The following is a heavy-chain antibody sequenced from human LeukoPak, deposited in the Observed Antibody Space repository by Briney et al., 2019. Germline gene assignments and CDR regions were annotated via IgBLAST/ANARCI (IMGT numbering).Heavy chain of an antibody. V-gene: IGHV3-11*04. Sequence: SGGSLRLSCAASGFTFSDYYMSWICQAPGKGLEWVSYISSSGSTIYYADSVKGRFTISRDNAKNSLYLQMNSLRAEDTAVYYCARSRGNYYDSSGYFVSVYFDYWGQGTLVTVSS. D-gene: IGHD3-22*01. CDR3: ARSRGNYYDSSGYFVSVYFDY. J-gene: IGHJ4*02. CDR1: GFTFSDYY. CDR2: ISSSGSTI.